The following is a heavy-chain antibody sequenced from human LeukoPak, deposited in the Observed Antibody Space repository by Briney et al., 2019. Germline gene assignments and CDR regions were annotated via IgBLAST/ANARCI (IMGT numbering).Heavy chain of an antibody. CDR2: ISGSGGRT. CDR1: GFTFSSYA. CDR3: AKGPYYYDSSGYSRRWFDP. D-gene: IGHD3-22*01. V-gene: IGHV3-23*01. Sequence: SGGSPRLSCAASGFTFSSYAMSWVRQAPGKGLEWVSGISGSGGRTYYADSVKGRFTISRDNSKNTLNLQMNSLRAEDTAVYYCAKGPYYYDSSGYSRRWFDPWGQGTLVTVSS. J-gene: IGHJ5*02.